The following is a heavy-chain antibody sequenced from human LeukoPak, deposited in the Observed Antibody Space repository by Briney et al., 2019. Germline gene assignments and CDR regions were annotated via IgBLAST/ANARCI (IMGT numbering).Heavy chain of an antibody. V-gene: IGHV1-2*02. CDR2: INPNSGGT. CDR3: ARGSHHTYYDFWSGDYGMDV. CDR1: GYTFTGYY. D-gene: IGHD3-3*01. Sequence: ASVKVSCKASGYTFTGYYMHWVQQAPGQGLEWMGWINPNSGGTNYAQKFQGRVTMTRDTSISTAYMELSRLRSDDTAVYYCARGSHHTYYDFWSGDYGMDVWGQGTTVTVSS. J-gene: IGHJ6*02.